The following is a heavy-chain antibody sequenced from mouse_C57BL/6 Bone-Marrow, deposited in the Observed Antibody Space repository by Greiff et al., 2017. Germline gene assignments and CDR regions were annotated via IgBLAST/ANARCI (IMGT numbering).Heavy chain of an antibody. Sequence: VQLQQSGAELVRPGASVKLSCTASGFNIKDDYMHWVKQRPEQGLEWIGWIDPENGDTEYASKFQGKGTITADTSSNTAYLQLSSLTSEDTAVYYCTTSIYYGNPYYFDYWGQGTTLTVSS. CDR1: GFNIKDDY. J-gene: IGHJ2*01. CDR2: IDPENGDT. D-gene: IGHD2-1*01. V-gene: IGHV14-4*01. CDR3: TTSIYYGNPYYFDY.